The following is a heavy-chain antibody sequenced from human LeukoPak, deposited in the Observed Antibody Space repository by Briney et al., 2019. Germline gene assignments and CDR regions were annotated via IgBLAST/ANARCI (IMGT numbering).Heavy chain of an antibody. CDR2: INSDGGDA. Sequence: GGSLRLSCAASGITFSNNWMHWVRQGPGKGLVWISRINSDGGDAIYADSVKGRFTVSRDNAKNTLYLQMNSLRAEDTAVYYCARDVPHNWFDIWGQGTLVTVSS. CDR3: ARDVPHNWFDI. CDR1: GITFSNNW. J-gene: IGHJ5*02. V-gene: IGHV3-74*01.